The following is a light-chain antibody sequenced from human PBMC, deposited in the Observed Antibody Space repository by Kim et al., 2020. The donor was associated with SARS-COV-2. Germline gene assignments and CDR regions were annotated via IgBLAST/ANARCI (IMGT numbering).Light chain of an antibody. CDR2: YDT. CDR1: KIGGKS. CDR3: QVWDLYAMF. Sequence: SYELTQPPSVSVAPGKTASITCGGNKIGGKSVHWYQQRPGQAPVLVIYYDTDRPSGIPERFSGSNSGDTATLTISRVEAEDEADYYCQVWDLYAMFFGGGTQLTVL. V-gene: IGLV3-21*04. J-gene: IGLJ2*01.